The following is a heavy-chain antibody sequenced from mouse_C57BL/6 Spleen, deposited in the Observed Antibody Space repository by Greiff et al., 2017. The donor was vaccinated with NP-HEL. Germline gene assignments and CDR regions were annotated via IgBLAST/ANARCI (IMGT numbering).Heavy chain of an antibody. CDR1: GYTFTSYW. V-gene: IGHV1-52*01. Sequence: VQLQQRGAELVRPGSSVKLSCKASGYTFTSYWMHWVKQRPIQGLEWIGNIDPSDSETHYNQKFKDKATLTVDKSSTTAYMQLSSLTSEDSAVYYCAGGNPPDYWGQGTTLTVSS. J-gene: IGHJ2*01. CDR3: AGGNPPDY. D-gene: IGHD2-1*01. CDR2: IDPSDSET.